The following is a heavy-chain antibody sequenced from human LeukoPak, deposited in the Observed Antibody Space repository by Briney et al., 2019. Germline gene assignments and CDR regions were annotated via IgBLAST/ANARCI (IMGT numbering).Heavy chain of an antibody. D-gene: IGHD6-13*01. CDR2: IYSGGST. V-gene: IGHV3-53*04. CDR3: ASCGNSSSWYFGKDYYYYGMDV. CDR1: GFTVSSNY. J-gene: IGHJ6*02. Sequence: GGSLRLSCAASGFTVSSNYMSWVRQAPGKGLEWVSVIYSGGSTYYADSVKGRFTISRHNSKNTLYLQMNSLRAEDTAVYYCASCGNSSSWYFGKDYYYYGMDVWGQGTTVTVSS.